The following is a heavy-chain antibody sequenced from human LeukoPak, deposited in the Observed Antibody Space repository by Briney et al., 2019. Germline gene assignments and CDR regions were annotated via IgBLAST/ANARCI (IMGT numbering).Heavy chain of an antibody. D-gene: IGHD3-16*01. CDR3: ARWGALGAIDY. V-gene: IGHV3-74*01. J-gene: IGHJ4*02. CDR2: INSDGSST. Sequence: GGSLRLSCAASGFTFSSYGMSWVRQAPGKGLVWVSRINSDGSSTSYADSVKGRFTISRDNAKNTLYLQMNSLRAEDTAVYYCARWGALGAIDYWGQGTLVTVSS. CDR1: GFTFSSYG.